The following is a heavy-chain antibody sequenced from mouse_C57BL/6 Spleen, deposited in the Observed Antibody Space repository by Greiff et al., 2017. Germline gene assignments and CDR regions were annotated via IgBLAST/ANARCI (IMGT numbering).Heavy chain of an antibody. V-gene: IGHV1-82*01. CDR1: GYAFSSAW. CDR2: SYPGDGDT. Sequence: QVQLQQSGPELVKPGASVKISCKASGYAFSSAWMNWVKQRHGKGLEWIGRSYPGDGDTNYNGKFKGKATLTADKSSSTAYMQLCSLTSDDSAVYFCARYRGYGYSMDYWGQGTSVTVSS. CDR3: ARYRGYGYSMDY. D-gene: IGHD2-2*01. J-gene: IGHJ4*01.